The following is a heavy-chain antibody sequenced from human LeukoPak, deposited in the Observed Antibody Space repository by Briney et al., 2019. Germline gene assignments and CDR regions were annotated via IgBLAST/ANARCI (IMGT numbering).Heavy chain of an antibody. CDR1: GFTVSSNY. D-gene: IGHD3-22*01. CDR3: AREQGYYYDSSGYYSGAFDI. CDR2: IYSGGST. V-gene: IGHV3-53*01. Sequence: GGSLRLSCAASGFTVSSNYMSWVRQAPGKGLEWVSVIYSGGSTYYADSVKGRFTISRDNSKNTLYLQMNSLRAEDTAVYYCAREQGYYYDSSGYYSGAFDIWGQGTMVTVSS. J-gene: IGHJ3*02.